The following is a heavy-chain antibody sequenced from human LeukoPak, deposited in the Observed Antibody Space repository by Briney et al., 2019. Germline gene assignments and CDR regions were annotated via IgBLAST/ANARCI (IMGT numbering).Heavy chain of an antibody. J-gene: IGHJ4*02. CDR2: IGGSGGSP. Sequence: GGSLRLSCEASGFTFNTYAMNWVRQAPGKGLEWVSVIGGSGGSPYYADSVKGRFTISRDNSKNTLYLQMNSLRAEDTAVYYCAKDPVEMATINGFYFDYWGQGTLVTVSS. V-gene: IGHV3-23*01. D-gene: IGHD5-24*01. CDR1: GFTFNTYA. CDR3: AKDPVEMATINGFYFDY.